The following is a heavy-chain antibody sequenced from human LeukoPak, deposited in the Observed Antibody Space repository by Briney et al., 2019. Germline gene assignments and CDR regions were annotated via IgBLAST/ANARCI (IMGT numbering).Heavy chain of an antibody. D-gene: IGHD3-10*01. CDR1: GFTFSGYW. CDR2: IKQDGGEK. J-gene: IGHJ6*04. Sequence: GGSLRLSCAASGFTFSGYWMSWLRQAPGKGLEWVAYIKQDGGEKYCVDSVKGRFTISRDNAKNSLYLQMNSLRAEDTAVYYCARDRGFGQADVWGKGTTVTVSS. CDR3: ARDRGFGQADV. V-gene: IGHV3-7*01.